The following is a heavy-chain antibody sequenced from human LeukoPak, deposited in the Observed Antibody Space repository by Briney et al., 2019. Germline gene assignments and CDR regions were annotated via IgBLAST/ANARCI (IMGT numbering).Heavy chain of an antibody. J-gene: IGHJ6*02. V-gene: IGHV3-23*01. CDR2: ISGSGGST. CDR3: ARDFVRPPHYYYYGMDV. D-gene: IGHD6-6*01. Sequence: GSLRLSCAAPGFTFSSYAMSWVRQAPGKGLEWVSAISGSGGSTYYADSVKGRFTISRDNSKNTLYLQMNSLRAEDTAVYYCARDFVRPPHYYYYGMDVWGQGTTVTVSS. CDR1: GFTFSSYA.